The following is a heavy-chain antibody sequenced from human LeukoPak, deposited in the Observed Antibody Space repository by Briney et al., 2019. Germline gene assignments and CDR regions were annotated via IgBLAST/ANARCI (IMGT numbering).Heavy chain of an antibody. J-gene: IGHJ4*02. Sequence: SETLSLTCTVSGGSISSGGYYWSWIRQPPGKGLEWIGYIYHSGSTYYNPSLKSRVTISVDRSKNQFSLKLSSVTAADTAVYYCARVYGDYVFNYFGYWGQGTLVTVSS. CDR3: ARVYGDYVFNYFGY. D-gene: IGHD4-17*01. V-gene: IGHV4-30-2*01. CDR2: IYHSGST. CDR1: GGSISSGGYY.